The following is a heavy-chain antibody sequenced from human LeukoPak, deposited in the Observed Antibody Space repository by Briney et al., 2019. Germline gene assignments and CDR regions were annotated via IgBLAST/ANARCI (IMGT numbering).Heavy chain of an antibody. CDR3: ARGPRRSSRSFGY. J-gene: IGHJ4*02. Sequence: PSETLSLTCAVYGGSFSGYYWSWIRQPPGKGLGGIGEINHSGSTNYNPSLKSRVTISVDTSKNQFSLKLSSVTAADTAVYYCARGPRRSSRSFGYWGQGTLVTVSS. CDR1: GGSFSGYY. V-gene: IGHV4-34*01. D-gene: IGHD6-13*01. CDR2: INHSGST.